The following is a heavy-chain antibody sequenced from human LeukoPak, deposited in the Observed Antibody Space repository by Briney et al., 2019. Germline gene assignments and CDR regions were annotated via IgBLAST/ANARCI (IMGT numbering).Heavy chain of an antibody. D-gene: IGHD6-13*01. J-gene: IGHJ3*02. CDR3: ARDWGEYSSSWSGDAFNI. V-gene: IGHV3-48*04. Sequence: GGSLRLSCAASGFTVNTYSMNWVRQAPGQGLEWISYVSSSGTIYYADSVKGRFTVSRDNAQNSLFLQMSSLRAEDTAVYYCARDWGEYSSSWSGDAFNIWGQGTLVTVSS. CDR2: VSSSGTI. CDR1: GFTVNTYS.